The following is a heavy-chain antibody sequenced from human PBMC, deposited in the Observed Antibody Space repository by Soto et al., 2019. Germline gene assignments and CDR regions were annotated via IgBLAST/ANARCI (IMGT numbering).Heavy chain of an antibody. J-gene: IGHJ5*02. D-gene: IGHD3-22*01. V-gene: IGHV3-23*01. CDR2: ISGSGGST. Sequence: GGSLRLSCAASGFTFSSYAMSWVRQAPGKGLEWVSAISGSGGSTYYADSVKGRFTISRDNSKNTLYLQMNSLRAEDTAVYYCAKDPYYYDSSGYYPDNWFDPWGQGTLVTVSS. CDR1: GFTFSSYA. CDR3: AKDPYYYDSSGYYPDNWFDP.